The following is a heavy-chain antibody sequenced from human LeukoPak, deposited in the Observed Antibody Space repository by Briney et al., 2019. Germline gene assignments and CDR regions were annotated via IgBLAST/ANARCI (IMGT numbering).Heavy chain of an antibody. CDR1: GFTFSSYA. J-gene: IGHJ4*02. Sequence: GGSLRLSCAASGFTFSSYAMSWVRQAPGKGPEWVSAISGSGGSTYYAGFVRGRFTTSRDDSKNTLYLQMNNLRAEDTAIYYCTKMFTKDNWYGGPDYWGQGTLVTVSS. D-gene: IGHD2-8*01. CDR3: TKMFTKDNWYGGPDY. CDR2: ISGSGGST. V-gene: IGHV3-23*01.